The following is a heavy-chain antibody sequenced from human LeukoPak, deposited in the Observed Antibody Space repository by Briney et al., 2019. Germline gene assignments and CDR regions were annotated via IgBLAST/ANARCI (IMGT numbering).Heavy chain of an antibody. Sequence: GGTLRLSCAASGFTFSSYGMSWVRQAPGKGLEWVSAISGSGGSTYYADSVEGRFTISRDNSKNTVSLQMKSLRAEDTAVYYCARDLHPGLTGYFDSWGQGTLVTVSS. CDR3: ARDLHPGLTGYFDS. D-gene: IGHD1-14*01. V-gene: IGHV3-23*01. J-gene: IGHJ4*02. CDR2: ISGSGGST. CDR1: GFTFSSYG.